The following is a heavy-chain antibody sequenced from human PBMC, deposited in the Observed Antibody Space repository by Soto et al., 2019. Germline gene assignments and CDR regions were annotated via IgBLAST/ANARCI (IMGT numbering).Heavy chain of an antibody. J-gene: IGHJ4*02. CDR3: AGEGPNFVNDY. Sequence: QVQLVESGGGVVQPGKSLRLSCAASGFTFSTYVMHWVRQAPGKGLEWVAVMWFDGSNKFYADSVKGRFTISRDNSKNTVYLQLNSLRVEDTAVYYCAGEGPNFVNDYWGQGTLVTVSS. CDR1: GFTFSTYV. D-gene: IGHD7-27*01. CDR2: MWFDGSNK. V-gene: IGHV3-33*01.